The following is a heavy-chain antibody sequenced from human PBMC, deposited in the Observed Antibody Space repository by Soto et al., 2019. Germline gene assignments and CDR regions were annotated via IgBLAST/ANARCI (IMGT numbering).Heavy chain of an antibody. CDR2: IDPSDSRT. V-gene: IGHV5-10-1*01. CDR3: ARRRGYSYDFDY. J-gene: IGHJ4*02. D-gene: IGHD5-18*01. Sequence: LKISCNASGYTFTNNWISWVRQKPGQGLEWMGRIDPSDSRTKYNPSFEGHVTISIDKSINTAFLQWSSLRASDTAVYFCARRRGYSYDFDYWGQGTLVTVSS. CDR1: GYTFTNNW.